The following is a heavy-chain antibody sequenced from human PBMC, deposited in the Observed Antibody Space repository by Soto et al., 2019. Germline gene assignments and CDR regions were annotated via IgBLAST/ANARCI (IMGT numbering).Heavy chain of an antibody. D-gene: IGHD3-10*01. CDR1: GNTFTSYD. CDR3: ARGRASGSYYLLDY. CDR2: INPNSGNI. J-gene: IGHJ4*02. V-gene: IGHV1-8*01. Sequence: VASVKVSCKASGNTFTSYDINWVRQATGHGLEWMGWINPNSGNIGYAQKFQGRVTMTRDTAIRTAYMEMSRLRSDDTAVYYCARGRASGSYYLLDYWGQGTLVTVSS.